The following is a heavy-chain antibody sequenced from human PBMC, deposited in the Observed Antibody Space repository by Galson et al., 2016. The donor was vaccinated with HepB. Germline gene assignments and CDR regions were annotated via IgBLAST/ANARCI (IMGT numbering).Heavy chain of an antibody. Sequence: SLRLSCAASGFTFSIYDMHWVRHAPGSGLEWVSVIGTAGNTYYAASVKGRFTISREDAKNSLFLQMTSLTVGDQAVYYCARDGGYSGYDAYGMDVWGQGTTVTVSS. CDR3: ARDGGYSGYDAYGMDV. CDR1: GFTFSIYD. V-gene: IGHV3-13*01. CDR2: IGTAGNT. J-gene: IGHJ6*02. D-gene: IGHD5-12*01.